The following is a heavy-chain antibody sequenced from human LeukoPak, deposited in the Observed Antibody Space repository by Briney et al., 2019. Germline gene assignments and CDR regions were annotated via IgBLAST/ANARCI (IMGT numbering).Heavy chain of an antibody. Sequence: PGGSLRLSCAASGFTFSSYAMGWVRQAPGKGLEWISAITGSGGSTYYADSVKGRFTISRDNSKNTLYLQMNSLRAEDTAVYYCARGDSSGYYFGYWGQGTLVTVSS. CDR2: ITGSGGST. D-gene: IGHD3-22*01. V-gene: IGHV3-23*01. CDR3: ARGDSSGYYFGY. CDR1: GFTFSSYA. J-gene: IGHJ4*02.